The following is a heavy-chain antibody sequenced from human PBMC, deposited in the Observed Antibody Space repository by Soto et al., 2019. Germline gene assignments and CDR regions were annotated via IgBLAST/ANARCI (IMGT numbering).Heavy chain of an antibody. CDR2: IYYSGST. CDR3: AREGAGYCSSTSCYGYSSSSVRDNWFDP. J-gene: IGHJ5*02. CDR1: GGSISSSSYY. V-gene: IGHV4-39*02. D-gene: IGHD2-2*01. Sequence: PSETLSLTCTVSGGSISSSSYYWGWIRQPPGKGLESIGSIYYSGSTYYNPSLKSRVTISVDTSKNQFSLKLSSVTAADTAVYYCAREGAGYCSSTSCYGYSSSSVRDNWFDPWGQGTLVTVSS.